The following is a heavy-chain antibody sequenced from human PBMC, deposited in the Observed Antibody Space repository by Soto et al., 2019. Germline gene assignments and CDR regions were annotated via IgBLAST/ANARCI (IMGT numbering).Heavy chain of an antibody. D-gene: IGHD3-22*01. CDR2: ISYDGVNK. V-gene: IGHV3-30*03. Sequence: GGSLRLSCAASGFTFNIYGMHWVRQAPGKGLEWVAVISYDGVNKKYADAVKGRFTISRDNSKNTLDLQMNSLRPEDTAVYYCAVDTSGFYFTYEYFQYWGRGTLVTVSS. CDR1: GFTFNIYG. J-gene: IGHJ1*01. CDR3: AVDTSGFYFTYEYFQY.